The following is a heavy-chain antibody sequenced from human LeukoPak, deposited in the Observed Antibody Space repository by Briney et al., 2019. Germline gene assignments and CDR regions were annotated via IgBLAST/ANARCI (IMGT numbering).Heavy chain of an antibody. D-gene: IGHD3-10*01. CDR2: IYYSGST. J-gene: IGHJ4*02. CDR1: GGSISSSSYY. Sequence: SETLSLTCTVSGGSISSSSYYWGWIRQPPGKGLEWIGSIYYSGSTNYNPSLRSRVTISADTSKNHFSLKLTSATAADTAVYYCARDQTYSGSGIYTYFDYWGQGILVTVSS. V-gene: IGHV4-39*02. CDR3: ARDQTYSGSGIYTYFDY.